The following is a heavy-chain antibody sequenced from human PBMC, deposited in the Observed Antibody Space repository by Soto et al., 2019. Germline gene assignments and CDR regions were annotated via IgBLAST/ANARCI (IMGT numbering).Heavy chain of an antibody. Sequence: PSETLSLTCAVSGASISSGGYSWSWIRQPPGKGLEWIGYIYHSETTSYNPSLKSRVTISVDKSTNQFSLKLSSVTAADTAVYYRAREGCSGGSCFYDYWGQGILVTVSS. V-gene: IGHV4-30-2*01. CDR1: GASISSGGYS. CDR3: AREGCSGGSCFYDY. CDR2: IYHSETT. D-gene: IGHD2-15*01. J-gene: IGHJ4*01.